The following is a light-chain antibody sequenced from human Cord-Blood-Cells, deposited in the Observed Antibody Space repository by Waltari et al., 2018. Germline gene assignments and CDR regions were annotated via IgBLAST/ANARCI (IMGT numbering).Light chain of an antibody. CDR2: DAS. CDR3: QQYDNLPSIT. Sequence: DIQMTQSPSSLSASVGDRVTITCQASQDISNYLNWYQQKPGKAPKLLIYDASNLETGVPSRFSGSGSGTDFTFTISSLQPEDIATYYCQQYDNLPSITFGQGTRQEIK. CDR1: QDISNY. V-gene: IGKV1-33*01. J-gene: IGKJ5*01.